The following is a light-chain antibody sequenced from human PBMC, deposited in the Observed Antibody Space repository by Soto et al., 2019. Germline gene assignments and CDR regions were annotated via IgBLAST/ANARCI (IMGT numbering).Light chain of an antibody. CDR2: EVS. J-gene: IGLJ3*02. V-gene: IGLV2-14*01. Sequence: QSVLTQPASVSGSPGQSITISCTGTSSDVGGYNYVSWYQQHPGKAPKLMIYEVSNRPSGVSSRFSGSKSGNTASMTIAGLHAEDEGDYSCSSYTTSSTRNWVFGGGTQLTVL. CDR1: SSDVGGYNY. CDR3: SSYTTSSTRNWV.